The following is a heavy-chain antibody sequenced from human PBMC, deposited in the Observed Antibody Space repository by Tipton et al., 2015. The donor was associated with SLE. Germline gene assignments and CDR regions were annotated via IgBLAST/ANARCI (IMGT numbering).Heavy chain of an antibody. J-gene: IGHJ6*02. V-gene: IGHV1-3*01. CDR3: ARDSVRLGDIVVGRRPPRDYYFGMDV. Sequence: QSGPEVKKPGASVKVSCKASGYTFSSYDISWVRQAPGQGLEWMGWINAGNGNTKYSQKFQGRVTITRDTSASTAYMELSSLRSEDTAVYYCARDSVRLGDIVVGRRPPRDYYFGMDVWGQGTTVTVSS. CDR2: INAGNGNT. CDR1: GYTFSSYD. D-gene: IGHD2-15*01.